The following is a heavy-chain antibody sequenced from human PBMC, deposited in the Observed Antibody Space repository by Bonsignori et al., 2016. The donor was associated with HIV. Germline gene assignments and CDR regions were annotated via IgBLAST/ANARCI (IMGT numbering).Heavy chain of an antibody. D-gene: IGHD6-13*01. CDR2: IYYSGST. V-gene: IGHV4-59*01. Sequence: RQAPGKRLEWIGYIYYSGSTNYNPSLKSRVTISVDTSKNQFSLKLSSVTAADTAVYYCARGHSSSWYETLYYYYMDVWGKGTTVTVSS. CDR3: ARGHSSSWYETLYYYYMDV. J-gene: IGHJ6*03.